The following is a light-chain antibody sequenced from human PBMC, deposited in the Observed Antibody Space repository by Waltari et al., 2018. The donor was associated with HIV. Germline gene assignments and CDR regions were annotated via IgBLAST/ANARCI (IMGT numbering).Light chain of an antibody. J-gene: IGLJ3*02. CDR3: QTWGTGIQV. CDR1: SGHTNYA. Sequence: QLVLTQSPSASASLGASVKLTCTLSSGHTNYAIAWHQQQPEKGPRYLMNLKSDGSHSKGDVIPDRFSGSSSGAERYLTISSRQSEDEADYYCQTWGTGIQVFGGGTKLTVL. CDR2: LKSDGSH. V-gene: IGLV4-69*02.